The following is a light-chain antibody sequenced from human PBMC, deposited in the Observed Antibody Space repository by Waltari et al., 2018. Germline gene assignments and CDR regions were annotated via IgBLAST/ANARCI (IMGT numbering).Light chain of an antibody. Sequence: SYELTQPPSVSLSPGQAARITCSGDELPNQHTYWYQQKPGQATVLVIYTDSERNSGIPERFSGSSSGTTVTLTISGVQAEDEADYYCQSADSNGIVFGGGTKLTVL. V-gene: IGLV3-25*03. CDR1: ELPNQH. CDR3: QSADSNGIV. CDR2: TDS. J-gene: IGLJ3*02.